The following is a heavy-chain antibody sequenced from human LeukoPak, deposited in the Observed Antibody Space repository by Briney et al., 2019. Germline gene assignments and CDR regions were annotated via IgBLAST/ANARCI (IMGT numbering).Heavy chain of an antibody. CDR2: IKQDGSEK. V-gene: IGHV3-7*05. J-gene: IGHJ3*02. D-gene: IGHD5-24*01. CDR1: GFXFSSYW. Sequence: GGSLRLSCAASGFXFSSYWISWVRQAPGKGLEWVANIKQDGSEKYYVDSVKGRFTISRVNAKNSLYLQMNSLRAEDTAVYYCARPLRDGYNFDAFDIWGQGTMVTVSS. CDR3: ARPLRDGYNFDAFDI.